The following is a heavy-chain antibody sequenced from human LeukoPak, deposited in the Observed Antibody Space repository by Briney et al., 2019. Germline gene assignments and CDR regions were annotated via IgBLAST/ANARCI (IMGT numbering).Heavy chain of an antibody. Sequence: GRSLRLSCAASGFTFSSYWMHWVRQAPGKGLEWVAVISYDGSNKYYADSVKGRFTISRDNSKNTLYLQMNSLRAEDTAVYYCARDPSGSYFSGAFDIWGQGTMVTVSS. J-gene: IGHJ3*02. CDR3: ARDPSGSYFSGAFDI. D-gene: IGHD1-26*01. CDR1: GFTFSSYW. V-gene: IGHV3-30-3*01. CDR2: ISYDGSNK.